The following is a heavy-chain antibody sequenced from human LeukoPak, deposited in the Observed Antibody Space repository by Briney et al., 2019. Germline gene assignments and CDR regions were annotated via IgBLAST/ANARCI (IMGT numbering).Heavy chain of an antibody. CDR1: GFTFSAFV. CDR2: IGPGGRDT. D-gene: IGHD3-22*01. Sequence: PGGSLRLSCAASGFTFSAFVMSWVRHVPGKGPEWVSAIGPGGRDTDYADSVRGRFTLSRDDSKSTLYLQMNSLRLEDTAVYYCAKDRSPYYYDSSGYYGDDYWGQGTLVTVSS. J-gene: IGHJ4*02. CDR3: AKDRSPYYYDSSGYYGDDY. V-gene: IGHV3-23*01.